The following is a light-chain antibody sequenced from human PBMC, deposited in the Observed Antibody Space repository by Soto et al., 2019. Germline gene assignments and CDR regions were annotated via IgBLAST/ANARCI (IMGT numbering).Light chain of an antibody. CDR1: QTVSTNY. J-gene: IGKJ1*01. Sequence: ELVLTQSPGTLSLAPGERATLSCRASQTVSTNYLAWYKQKPGQAPRLLIYGASKRATGIPDRFSGSGSGTDFTLTISRLEPEDFAVYGCQQYCSAPRTFGHGTKVESK. V-gene: IGKV3-20*01. CDR3: QQYCSAPRT. CDR2: GAS.